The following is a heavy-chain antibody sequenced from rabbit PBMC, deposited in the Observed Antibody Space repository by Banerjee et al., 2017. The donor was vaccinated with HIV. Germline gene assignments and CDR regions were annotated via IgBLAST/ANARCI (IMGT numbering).Heavy chain of an antibody. Sequence: QEQLEESGGDLVKPEGSLTLTCTASGFSFSSTYWICWVRQASGKGLEWIACIDAGSSGSTDYASWAKGRFTISRSSSTTVTLQMTSLTAADTATYFCVRGGVVAGVWYYFNLWGQGTLVTVS. CDR1: GFSFSSTYW. J-gene: IGHJ4*01. D-gene: IGHD4-1*01. V-gene: IGHV1S45*01. CDR3: VRGGVVAGVWYYFNL. CDR2: IDAGSSGST.